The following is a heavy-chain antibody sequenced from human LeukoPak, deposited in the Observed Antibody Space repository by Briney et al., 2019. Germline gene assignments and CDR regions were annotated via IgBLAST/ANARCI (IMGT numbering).Heavy chain of an antibody. CDR2: ISSSSGTM. J-gene: IGHJ4*02. CDR3: VRDYGNYYDAMTYFPFDY. V-gene: IGHV3-48*02. CDR1: GFTFRSYW. D-gene: IGHD3-22*01. Sequence: GGSLRLSCAASGFTFRSYWMSWVRQAPGKGLEWVSYISSSSGTMYYAESVRGRFTISRDNAKNSLYLQMSSLRDEDTAVYYCVRDYGNYYDAMTYFPFDYWGQGTLVTVSS.